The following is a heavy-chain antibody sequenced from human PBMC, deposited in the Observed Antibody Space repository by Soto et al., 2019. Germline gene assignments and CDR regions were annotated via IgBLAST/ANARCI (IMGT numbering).Heavy chain of an antibody. J-gene: IGHJ6*02. D-gene: IGHD3-10*01. Sequence: QVQLVQSGAEVKKPGASVKVSCKASGYTFTGYYMHWVRQAPGQGLEWMGWINPNSGGTNYAQKFQGWVTMTRDTSISTAYMELSRLRSDVTAVYYCARELLSGYYYYGMDVWGQGTTVTVSS. CDR1: GYTFTGYY. CDR2: INPNSGGT. CDR3: ARELLSGYYYYGMDV. V-gene: IGHV1-2*04.